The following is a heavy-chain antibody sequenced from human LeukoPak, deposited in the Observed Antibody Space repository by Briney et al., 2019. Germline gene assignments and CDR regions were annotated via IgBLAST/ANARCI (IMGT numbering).Heavy chain of an antibody. D-gene: IGHD3-10*01. Sequence: PGGSVRLSCAASGFTFSSYDMHWVRQATGKGLEGFSALGTAGDPYYPGSVKGRFTISRENAKNSLYLQMNSLRAGDTAVYYCARERMVRGVIGYYYYGMDVSGEGTTVTASS. CDR2: LGTAGDP. V-gene: IGHV3-13*05. CDR3: ARERMVRGVIGYYYYGMDV. J-gene: IGHJ6*04. CDR1: GFTFSSYD.